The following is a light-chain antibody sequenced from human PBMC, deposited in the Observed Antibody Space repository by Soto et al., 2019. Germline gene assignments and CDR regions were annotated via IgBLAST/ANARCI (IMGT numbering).Light chain of an antibody. CDR2: KAS. J-gene: IGKJ2*01. Sequence: DIQMTQSPSTLSASVGDRVTITCRASQSISSWLAWYQQKPGKAPKLLIYKASSLGSGVPSRFSGSGSGTEFTLTISSLQPDDFATYYCQHHGAFGQGTKLEIK. V-gene: IGKV1-5*03. CDR3: QHHGA. CDR1: QSISSW.